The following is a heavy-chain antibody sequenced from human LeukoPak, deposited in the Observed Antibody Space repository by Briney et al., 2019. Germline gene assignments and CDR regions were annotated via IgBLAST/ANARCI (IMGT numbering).Heavy chain of an antibody. CDR1: GFSLSTSGVG. CDR2: IYWDDDK. Sequence: SGPTLVNPTQTLTLTCTFSGFSLSTSGVGVGWIRQPPGKALEWLALIYWDDDKRYSPSLKSRLTITKDTSKNQVVLTMTNMDPVDTATYFCAHRAGTTGTTYLNWFDPWGQGTLVTVSS. V-gene: IGHV2-5*02. J-gene: IGHJ5*02. D-gene: IGHD1-1*01. CDR3: AHRAGTTGTTYLNWFDP.